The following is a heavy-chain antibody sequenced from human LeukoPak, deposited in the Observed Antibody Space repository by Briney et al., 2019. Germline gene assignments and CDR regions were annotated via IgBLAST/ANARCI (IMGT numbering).Heavy chain of an antibody. CDR2: ISAYNGNT. CDR3: ANFPLTGYYTVDY. CDR1: GYSFTSYG. D-gene: IGHD3-9*01. J-gene: IGHJ4*02. V-gene: IGHV1-18*01. Sequence: ASVNVSCKASGYSFTSYGISWVRQAPGQGLEWMGWISAYNGNTNYAQKLQGRVTMTTDTSTSTAYMELRSLRSDDTAVYYCANFPLTGYYTVDYWGQGTLVTVSS.